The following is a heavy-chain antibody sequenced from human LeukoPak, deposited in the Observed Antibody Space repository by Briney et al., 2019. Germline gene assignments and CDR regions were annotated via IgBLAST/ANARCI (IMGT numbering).Heavy chain of an antibody. CDR3: ARVFGGHEIGF. CDR2: MNPKSGNT. V-gene: IGHV1-8*01. D-gene: IGHD5-12*01. J-gene: IGHJ4*02. CDR1: GYTFTTYD. Sequence: ASVKVSCKASGYTFTTYDINWVRQATGQGLEWMGWMNPKSGNTAYSQKFQGRVTMTRNTSIDTAYLEVGSLRSEDTAMYYCARVFGGHEIGFWGQGTQVTVSS.